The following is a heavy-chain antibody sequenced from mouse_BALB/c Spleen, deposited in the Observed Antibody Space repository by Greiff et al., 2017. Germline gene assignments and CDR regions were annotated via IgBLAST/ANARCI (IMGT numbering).Heavy chain of an antibody. Sequence: EVHLVESGGGLVQPGGSRKLSCAASGFTFSSFGMHWVRQAPEKGLEWVAYISSGSSTIYYADTVKGRFTISRDNPKNTLFLQMTSLRSEDTAMYYCAQRGFAYWGQGTLVTVSA. J-gene: IGHJ3*01. CDR2: ISSGSSTI. CDR1: GFTFSSFG. CDR3: AQRGFAY. V-gene: IGHV5-17*02.